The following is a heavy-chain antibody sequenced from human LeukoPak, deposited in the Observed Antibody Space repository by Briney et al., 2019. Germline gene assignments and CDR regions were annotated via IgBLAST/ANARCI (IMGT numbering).Heavy chain of an antibody. CDR3: ARASRVPSYYDSSGYPAQIDY. D-gene: IGHD3-22*01. CDR1: GFTFSSYG. Sequence: PGGSLRLSCAASGFTFSSYGMHWVRQAPGKGLEWVAVIWYDGSNKYYADSVKGRFTISRDNSKNTLYLQMSSLRAEDTAVYYCARASRVPSYYDSSGYPAQIDYWGQGTLVTVSS. V-gene: IGHV3-33*01. J-gene: IGHJ4*02. CDR2: IWYDGSNK.